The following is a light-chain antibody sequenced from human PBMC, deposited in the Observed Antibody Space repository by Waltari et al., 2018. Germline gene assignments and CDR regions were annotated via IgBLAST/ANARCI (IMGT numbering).Light chain of an antibody. CDR2: EVS. CDR3: SSYTTSSAPGV. Sequence: QSALTQPASVSGSPGQSITISCSGTDSDVGAYDFVSWYQQHPGKAPHLIIYEVSNRPSGLSKRFSASKSGNTASLTSFGLQAEDEADYYCSSYTTSSAPGVFGTGTRVTVL. CDR1: DSDVGAYDF. J-gene: IGLJ1*01. V-gene: IGLV2-14*01.